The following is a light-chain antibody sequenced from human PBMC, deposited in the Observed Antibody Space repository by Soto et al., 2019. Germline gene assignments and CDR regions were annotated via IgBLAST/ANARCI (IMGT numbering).Light chain of an antibody. CDR2: DAS. CDR1: QSFSSY. V-gene: IGKV3-11*01. J-gene: IGKJ1*01. Sequence: EIVLTQSPATLSLSPGERATLSCRTSQSFSSYLAWYQQKPGQAPRLLIYDASNRATCIPARFSGSGSGTDFTLTISSLEPEDFAVYYCQQRSNWTFGQGTKVDIK. CDR3: QQRSNWT.